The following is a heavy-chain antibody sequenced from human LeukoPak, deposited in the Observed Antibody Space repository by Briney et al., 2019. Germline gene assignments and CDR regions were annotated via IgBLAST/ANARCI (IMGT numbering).Heavy chain of an antibody. CDR2: ISYDGSNK. V-gene: IGHV3-30*18. CDR3: AKGEEGLRGFDY. J-gene: IGHJ4*02. Sequence: GGSLRLSCAASGFTFSSYGMHWVHQAPGKGLEWVAVISYDGSNKYYADSVKGRFTISRDNSKNTLYLQMNSLRAEDTAVYYCAKGEEGLRGFDYWGQGTLVTVSS. CDR1: GFTFSSYG. D-gene: IGHD3-16*01.